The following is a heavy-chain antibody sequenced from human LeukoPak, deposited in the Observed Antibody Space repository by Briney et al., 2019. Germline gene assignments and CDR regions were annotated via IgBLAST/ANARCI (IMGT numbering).Heavy chain of an antibody. V-gene: IGHV3-30*02. CDR3: AKGTTIFGVADLFDY. J-gene: IGHJ4*02. CDR2: IRYDGSNK. D-gene: IGHD3-3*01. Sequence: GGSLRLSCAASGFTFSSYGMHWVRQAPGKGLEWVAFIRYDGSNKYYADSVKGRFTISRDNSKNTLYLQMNSLRAEDTAVYYCAKGTTIFGVADLFDYWGQGTLVTVSS. CDR1: GFTFSSYG.